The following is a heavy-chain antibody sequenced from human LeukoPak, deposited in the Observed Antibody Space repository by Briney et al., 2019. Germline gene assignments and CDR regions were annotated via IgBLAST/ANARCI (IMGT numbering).Heavy chain of an antibody. Sequence: GRSLRLSCAASGFTFSSYGMHWVRQSPGKGLEWVAVIWYDGSNKYYADSVMGRFTISRDNSKNTLYLQMNSLRAEDTAVYYCAKDRTAVAGTAFDYWGQGTLVTVSS. CDR3: AKDRTAVAGTAFDY. CDR2: IWYDGSNK. D-gene: IGHD6-19*01. CDR1: GFTFSSYG. V-gene: IGHV3-33*06. J-gene: IGHJ4*02.